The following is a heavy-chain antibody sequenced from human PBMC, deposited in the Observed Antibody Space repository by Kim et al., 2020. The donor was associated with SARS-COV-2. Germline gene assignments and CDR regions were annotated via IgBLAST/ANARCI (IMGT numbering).Heavy chain of an antibody. D-gene: IGHD3-10*01. Sequence: SETLSLTCTVSGGSISSGGYYWSWIRQHPGKGLEWIGYIYYSGSTYYNPSLKSRVTISVDTSKNQFSLKLSSVTAADTAVYYCARNGELLPYDYWGQGTLVTVSS. CDR1: GGSISSGGYY. CDR3: ARNGELLPYDY. CDR2: IYYSGST. J-gene: IGHJ4*02. V-gene: IGHV4-31*03.